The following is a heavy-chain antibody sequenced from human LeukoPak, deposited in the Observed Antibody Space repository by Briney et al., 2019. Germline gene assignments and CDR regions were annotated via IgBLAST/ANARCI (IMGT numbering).Heavy chain of an antibody. Sequence: PSETLSLTCAVYGESFSGYYWNSIRQPPGKGLEWIGEINHSGSTNCNPSLKSRVTISVDTSKNQYSLNLTSVTAADTAVYYCAREAARGQYYPGNPFHFDSWGQGTLVTVSS. V-gene: IGHV4-34*01. CDR1: GESFSGYY. J-gene: IGHJ4*02. CDR3: AREAARGQYYPGNPFHFDS. CDR2: INHSGST. D-gene: IGHD2/OR15-2a*01.